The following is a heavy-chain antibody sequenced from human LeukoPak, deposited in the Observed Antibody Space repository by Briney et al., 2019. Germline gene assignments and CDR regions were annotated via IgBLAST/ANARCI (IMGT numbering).Heavy chain of an antibody. CDR3: ARRGRYSSSWRSDIDY. D-gene: IGHD6-13*01. V-gene: IGHV5-51*01. CDR1: GYSFTSYW. J-gene: IGHJ4*02. CDR2: IYPGDSDT. Sequence: PGESLKISCKGSGYSFTSYWIGWVRQMPGKGLEWMGIIYPGDSDTRYSPSFQGQVTISADKSISTAYLQWSSLKASDTAMYYCARRGRYSSSWRSDIDYWGQGTLVTVSS.